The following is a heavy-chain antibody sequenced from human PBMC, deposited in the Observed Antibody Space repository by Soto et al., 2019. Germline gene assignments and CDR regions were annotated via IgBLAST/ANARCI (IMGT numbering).Heavy chain of an antibody. J-gene: IGHJ4*02. CDR1: GFTFSSYW. Sequence: GSLRLSCAASGFTFSSYWMSWVRQAPGKGLEWVANIKQDGSEKYYVDSVKGRFTISRDNAKNSLYLQMNSLRAEDTAVYYCARDRGGVAVAGYFDYWGQGTLVTVSS. V-gene: IGHV3-7*01. CDR3: ARDRGGVAVAGYFDY. D-gene: IGHD6-19*01. CDR2: IKQDGSEK.